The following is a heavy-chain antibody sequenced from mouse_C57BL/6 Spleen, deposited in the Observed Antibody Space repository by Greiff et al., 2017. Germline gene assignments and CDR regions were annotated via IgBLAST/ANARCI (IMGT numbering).Heavy chain of an antibody. Sequence: QVQLQQPGAELVKPGASVKLSCKASGYTFTSYWMQWVKQRPGQGLEWIGEIDPSDSYTNYNQKLKGKATLTVDTSSSTAYMQLSSLTSEDSAVYYCARKDYYYGSSYWYFDVWGTGTTVTVSS. D-gene: IGHD1-1*01. CDR1: GYTFTSYW. CDR3: ARKDYYYGSSYWYFDV. CDR2: IDPSDSYT. J-gene: IGHJ1*03. V-gene: IGHV1-50*01.